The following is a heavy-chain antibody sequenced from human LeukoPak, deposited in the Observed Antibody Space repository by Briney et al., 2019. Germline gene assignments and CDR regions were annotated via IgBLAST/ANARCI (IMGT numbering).Heavy chain of an antibody. Sequence: ASVKVSCKASGYIFTSYYMHWVRQAPGQGLEWMGGIIPIFGTANYAQKFQGRVTITTDESTSTAYMELSSLRSEDTAVYYCARDKASAAGYAFDIWGQGTMVTVSS. CDR1: GYIFTSYY. CDR3: ARDKASAAGYAFDI. CDR2: IIPIFGTA. D-gene: IGHD6-13*01. J-gene: IGHJ3*02. V-gene: IGHV1-69*05.